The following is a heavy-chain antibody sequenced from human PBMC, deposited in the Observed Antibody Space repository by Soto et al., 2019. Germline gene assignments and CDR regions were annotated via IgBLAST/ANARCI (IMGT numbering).Heavy chain of an antibody. J-gene: IGHJ4*02. V-gene: IGHV4-30-4*01. CDR1: GGSISSGDNY. CDR3: ARTSWFGELSFDY. Sequence: KASETLSLTCSVSGGSISSGDNYWSWIRQPPGKGLECIGYILNSGRAHYTPSLRSRLAISVDTSRNQFSLKLSSVTAADTAVYYCARTSWFGELSFDYWGLGTLVTVSS. D-gene: IGHD3-10*01. CDR2: ILNSGRA.